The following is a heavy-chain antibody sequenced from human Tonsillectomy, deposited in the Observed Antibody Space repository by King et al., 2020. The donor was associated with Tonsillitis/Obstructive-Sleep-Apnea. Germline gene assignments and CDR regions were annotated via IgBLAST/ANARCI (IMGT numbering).Heavy chain of an antibody. J-gene: IGHJ6*03. V-gene: IGHV3-23*04. CDR3: AKVTGYMDV. CDR2: IRGSGGST. Sequence: VQLVESGGGLVQPGGSLRLSCAASGFTFSSYAMSWVRPAPGKGLEWVSAIRGSGGSTYYADSGKGRFTISRANSKNTLYLQMNSLRAEETAVYYCAKVTGYMDVWGKGTTVTVSS. D-gene: IGHD1-14*01. CDR1: GFTFSSYA.